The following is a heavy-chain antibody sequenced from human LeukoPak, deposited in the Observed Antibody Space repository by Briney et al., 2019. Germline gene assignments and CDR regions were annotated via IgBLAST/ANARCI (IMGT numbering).Heavy chain of an antibody. CDR3: ARRGLLWFGELSLRDSGLGYGMDV. V-gene: IGHV5-10-1*01. Sequence: RGESLKTSRKGSGYSFTSYWFSWVRQMPGDGLEWMRRIDPSDSYTNYRQSFHGHVTIADDKSISTAYLQCISLKASVTAMYYCARRGLLWFGELSLRDSGLGYGMDVWGKGTTVTVSS. D-gene: IGHD3-10*01. J-gene: IGHJ6*04. CDR1: GYSFTSYW. CDR2: IDPSDSYT.